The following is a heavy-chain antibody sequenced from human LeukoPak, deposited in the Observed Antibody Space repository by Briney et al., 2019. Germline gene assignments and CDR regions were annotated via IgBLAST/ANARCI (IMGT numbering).Heavy chain of an antibody. V-gene: IGHV3-7*05. CDR1: GFTFSNYW. CDR3: ARGPYSGSYYYVFDY. Sequence: PGGSLRLSCAASGFTFSNYWMSWVRQAPGKGLEWVANIKQDGSEKYYVDSMKGRFTISRDNAKNSLYLQMNSLRAEDTAVYYCARGPYSGSYYYVFDYWGQGTLVTASS. CDR2: IKQDGSEK. J-gene: IGHJ4*02. D-gene: IGHD1-26*01.